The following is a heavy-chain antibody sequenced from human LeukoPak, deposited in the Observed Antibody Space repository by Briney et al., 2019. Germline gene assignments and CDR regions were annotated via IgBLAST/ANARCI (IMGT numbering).Heavy chain of an antibody. CDR3: ARLLSGGPFDY. D-gene: IGHD3-3*01. CDR1: GDSISSSY. J-gene: IGHJ4*02. CDR2: IHYSGAT. Sequence: PSETLSLTCTVSGDSISSSYWNWLRQPPGMGLEWIGYIHYSGATNYNPSLKSRVTISVDTSKNQFSLKLSSVTAADTAIYYCARLLSGGPFDYWGQGTLVTVSS. V-gene: IGHV4-59*08.